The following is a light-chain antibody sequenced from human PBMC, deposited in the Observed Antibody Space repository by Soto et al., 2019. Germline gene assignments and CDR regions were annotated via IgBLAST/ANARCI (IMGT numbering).Light chain of an antibody. CDR3: QQYYRTPRT. J-gene: IGKJ1*01. Sequence: DIVMTQSPDSLAVSLGERATINCKSSQSVLYSSNNKNYLAWYQQKSGQPPKLLIYWASTRESGVPDRFSGSGSGTDFILTISSLQAEDVAVYYCQQYYRTPRTFGQGTKVEIK. V-gene: IGKV4-1*01. CDR2: WAS. CDR1: QSVLYSSNNKNY.